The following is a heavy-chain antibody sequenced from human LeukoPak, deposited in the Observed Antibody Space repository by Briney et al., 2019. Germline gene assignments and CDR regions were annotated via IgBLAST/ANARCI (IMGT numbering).Heavy chain of an antibody. CDR1: GASISSGSYY. D-gene: IGHD3-22*01. J-gene: IGHJ4*02. V-gene: IGHV4-39*07. CDR2: IYYSGST. Sequence: SETLSLTCTVSGASISSGSYYWGWIRQPPGKGLEWIGTIYYSGSTYYNPSLKSRLTISVDTSRNQFSLRLSSVTAADTAVYYCARRRAMYYYDSSGYYYVAPFDYWGQGTLVTVSS. CDR3: ARRRAMYYYDSSGYYYVAPFDY.